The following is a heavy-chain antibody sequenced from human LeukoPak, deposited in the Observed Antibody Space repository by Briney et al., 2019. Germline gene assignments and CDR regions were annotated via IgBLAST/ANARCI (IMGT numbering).Heavy chain of an antibody. CDR3: ARDAASSGWYYFDY. CDR1: GFSFSSHW. V-gene: IGHV3-7*01. D-gene: IGHD6-19*01. Sequence: GGSLRLSCAASGFSFSSHWMSWVRQAPGKGLEWLANIKQDESEKYYADSAEGRFTISRDNAKNSVYLKMNSLRAEDSAVYYCARDAASSGWYYFDYWGQGTLVTVSS. CDR2: IKQDESEK. J-gene: IGHJ4*02.